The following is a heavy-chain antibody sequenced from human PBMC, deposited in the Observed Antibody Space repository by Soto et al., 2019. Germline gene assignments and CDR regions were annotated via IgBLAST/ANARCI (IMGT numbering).Heavy chain of an antibody. V-gene: IGHV1-8*02. CDR2: MNPNSGNT. Sequence: ASVKVSCKASGDTFSSYTINWVRQATGQGLEWMGWMNPNSGNTGYAQKFQGRVTMTRNTSISTAYMELRSLRSEDTAVYYCVQGTSKTMVRGVTFDYWGQGTLVSVSS. J-gene: IGHJ4*02. CDR3: VQGTSKTMVRGVTFDY. CDR1: GDTFSSYT. D-gene: IGHD3-10*01.